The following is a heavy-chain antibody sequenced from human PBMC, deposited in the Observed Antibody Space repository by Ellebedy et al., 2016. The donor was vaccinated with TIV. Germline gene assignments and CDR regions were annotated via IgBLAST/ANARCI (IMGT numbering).Heavy chain of an antibody. Sequence: SQTLSLTCAISGDSVSSNSAAWNWIRQSPSRGLEWLGRTYYRSKWYNDYAVSVKSRITINPDTYKNQFSLQLNSVTPENKAVYYCARDPDSGSYSLDYWGQGTLVTVSS. CDR1: GDSVSSNSAA. CDR3: ARDPDSGSYSLDY. D-gene: IGHD1-26*01. CDR2: TYYRSKWYN. V-gene: IGHV6-1*01. J-gene: IGHJ4*02.